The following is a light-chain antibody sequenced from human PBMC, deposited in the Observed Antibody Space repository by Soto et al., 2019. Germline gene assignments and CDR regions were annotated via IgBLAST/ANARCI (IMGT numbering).Light chain of an antibody. CDR3: QQYYRNPLT. V-gene: IGKV4-1*01. Sequence: DIVITQSPDSLVLYLRETATINCRSSQSVLYTSNNENDLAWYQQKPGQPPKXLIYWASTRESGVPERFSGSESGTDFTLTISSLQAEDVAVYYCQQYYRNPLTFGGGTKVDIK. CDR2: WAS. CDR1: QSVLYTSNNEND. J-gene: IGKJ4*01.